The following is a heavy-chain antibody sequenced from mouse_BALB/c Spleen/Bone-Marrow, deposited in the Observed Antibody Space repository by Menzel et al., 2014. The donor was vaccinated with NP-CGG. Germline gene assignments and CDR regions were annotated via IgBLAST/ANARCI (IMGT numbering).Heavy chain of an antibody. CDR2: INPSNGGT. CDR1: GYSFTNYY. CDR3: TRSNYGYWYFDV. V-gene: IGHV1S81*02. Sequence: VQLQQSGAELVKPGASVKLSCKASGYSFTNYYMYWVKRRPGQGLEWIGEINPSNGGTNFNEKFKNKATLTVDKSSSTAYMQLCSLTSEDSAVYYCTRSNYGYWYFDVWGAGTTVTVSS. D-gene: IGHD1-1*01. J-gene: IGHJ1*01.